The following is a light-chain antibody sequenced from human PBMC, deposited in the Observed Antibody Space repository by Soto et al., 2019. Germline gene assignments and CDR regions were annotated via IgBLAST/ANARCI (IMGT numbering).Light chain of an antibody. V-gene: IGKV3-11*01. J-gene: IGKJ4*01. CDR3: QQRSDGPST. CDR1: QSVGSY. CDR2: DAS. Sequence: EIVLTQSPATLSLSPGDRATLSCRASQSVGSYLGWYQQRPGQAPRLLIYDASNRATGIPARFSGSGSRKDFTLTISSLEPEDFAVYYCQQRSDGPSTFGGGTKVEIK.